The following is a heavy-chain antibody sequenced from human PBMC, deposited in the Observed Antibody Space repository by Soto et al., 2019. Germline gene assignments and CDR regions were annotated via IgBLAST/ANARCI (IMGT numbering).Heavy chain of an antibody. D-gene: IGHD3-9*01. V-gene: IGHV2-5*02. J-gene: IGHJ4*02. Sequence: GPTRVNRTRTLTLTCTFSGFSLRTRRGGGAWIRPPPGKALEWLALIYWDDGKRYSPSLKTRLNITKDTSKNQVVLTLTNVDPVDTAIFFFKQKTAYDISTGYYPFDYWGQGSLVTVSS. CDR2: IYWDDGK. CDR1: GFSLRTRRGG. CDR3: KQKTAYDISTGYYPFDY.